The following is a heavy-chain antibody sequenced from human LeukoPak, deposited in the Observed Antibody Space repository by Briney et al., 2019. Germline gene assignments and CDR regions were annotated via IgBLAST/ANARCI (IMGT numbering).Heavy chain of an antibody. Sequence: KTGGSLRLSCAASGFTFNSYGLSWVRQAPGKGLEWVSSISSDGDYIYYADSLKGRFTISRDNAKNSLYLQMNNLRAEDTAVYYCARGPATRVYYFDYWGQGTLVTVSS. V-gene: IGHV3-21*01. CDR3: ARGPATRVYYFDY. CDR1: GFTFNSYG. J-gene: IGHJ4*02. D-gene: IGHD1-26*01. CDR2: ISSDGDYI.